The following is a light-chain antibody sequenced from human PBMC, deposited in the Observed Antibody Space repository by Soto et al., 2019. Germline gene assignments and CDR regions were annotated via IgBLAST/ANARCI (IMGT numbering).Light chain of an antibody. Sequence: DIVMTQSPDSLAVSLGERATINCKSSQSVSSYLAWYQQKPGQAPRLLIYDASNRAIGIPARFSGSGSGTDFTLTISSLEPEDFAVYYCQQRSNWPPGYTFGQGTKLEIK. J-gene: IGKJ2*01. V-gene: IGKV3-11*01. CDR3: QQRSNWPPGYT. CDR2: DAS. CDR1: QSVSSY.